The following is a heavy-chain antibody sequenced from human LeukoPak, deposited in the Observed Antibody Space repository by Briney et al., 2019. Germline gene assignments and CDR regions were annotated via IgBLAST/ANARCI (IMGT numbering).Heavy chain of an antibody. V-gene: IGHV4-59*01. J-gene: IGHJ4*02. CDR2: VYYSGST. CDR1: GGSISIYY. Sequence: SETLSLTCTVSGGSISIYYWSWIRQPPGKGLEWIGYVYYSGSTNYNPSLKSRVTISVDTSKNQFSLKLSSVTAADTAVYYCARAGSGYYPFDYWGQGTLVTVSS. D-gene: IGHD3-22*01. CDR3: ARAGSGYYPFDY.